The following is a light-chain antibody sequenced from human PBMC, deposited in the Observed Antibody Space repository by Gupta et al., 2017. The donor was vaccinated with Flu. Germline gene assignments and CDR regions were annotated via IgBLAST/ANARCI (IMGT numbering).Light chain of an antibody. CDR1: QSVRSSF. CDR3: QQYGSSPWT. CDR2: GAS. J-gene: IGKJ1*01. Sequence: GTLSLSPGERATLSCRASQSVRSSFFAWYQQKPGQAPRLLIYGASSRATGIPDRFSGSGSGTDFTLTVSRLEPEDFAVYYCQQYGSSPWTFGQGTKVEIK. V-gene: IGKV3-20*01.